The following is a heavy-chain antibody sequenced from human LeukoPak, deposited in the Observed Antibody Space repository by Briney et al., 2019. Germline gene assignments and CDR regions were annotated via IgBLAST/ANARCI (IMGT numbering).Heavy chain of an antibody. V-gene: IGHV4-59*01. CDR1: GGSISSYY. J-gene: IGHJ5*02. D-gene: IGHD6-6*01. CDR3: ATVSGSSGWFDP. CDR2: IYYSGST. Sequence: PETLSLTCTVSGGSISSYYWSWIRQPPGKGLEWIGYIYYSGSTNYNPSLKSRVTISVDTSKNQFSLKLSSVTAADTAVYYCATVSGSSGWFDPWGQGTLVTVSS.